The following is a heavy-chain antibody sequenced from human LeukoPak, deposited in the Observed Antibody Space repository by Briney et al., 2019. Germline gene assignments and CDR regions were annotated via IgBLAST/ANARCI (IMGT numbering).Heavy chain of an antibody. J-gene: IGHJ3*02. D-gene: IGHD6-13*01. CDR1: GFTFSTYG. V-gene: IGHV3-30*03. Sequence: GRSLRLSCAASGFTFSTYGLHWVRQAPGKGLEWVAVMSYDGSHIYYADSVKGRFTISRDNAKNSLYLQMNSLRAEDTAVYYCARDSVSRRIAASGIDAFDIWGQGTMVTVSS. CDR2: MSYDGSHI. CDR3: ARDSVSRRIAASGIDAFDI.